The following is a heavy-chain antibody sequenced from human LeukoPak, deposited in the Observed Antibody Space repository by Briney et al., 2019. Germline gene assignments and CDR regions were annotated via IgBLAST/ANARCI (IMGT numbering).Heavy chain of an antibody. CDR1: GITLSNYG. CDR2: TSASGGRT. D-gene: IGHD3-22*01. J-gene: IGHJ4*02. Sequence: PGGSLRLSCAVSGITLSNYGMSWVRQASGKGLEWVAGTSASGGRTNYADSVKGRFTISRDNPKNTLYLQMNSLRAEDTAVYFCAKRGVVIRVILVGFHKEAYYFDSWGQGALVTVSS. CDR3: AKRGVVIRVILVGFHKEAYYFDS. V-gene: IGHV3-23*01.